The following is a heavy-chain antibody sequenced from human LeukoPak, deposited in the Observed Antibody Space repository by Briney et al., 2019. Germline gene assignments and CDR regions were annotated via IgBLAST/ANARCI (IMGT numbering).Heavy chain of an antibody. V-gene: IGHV3-66*02. CDR3: ARGGASLYCSSTSCHLDY. D-gene: IGHD2-2*01. CDR2: IYSGGST. J-gene: IGHJ4*02. Sequence: GGSLRLSCAASGFTVSSNYMSWVRQAPGKGLEWVSVIYSGGSTYYADSVKGRFTISRVNSKNTLYLQMNSLRAEDTAVYYCARGGASLYCSSTSCHLDYWGQGTLVTVSS. CDR1: GFTVSSNY.